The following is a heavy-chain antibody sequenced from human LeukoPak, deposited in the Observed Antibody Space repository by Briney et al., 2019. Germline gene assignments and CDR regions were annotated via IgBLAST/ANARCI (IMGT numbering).Heavy chain of an antibody. D-gene: IGHD3-3*02. CDR1: GFTFSSYA. Sequence: PGGSLRLSCAASGFTFSSYATTWVRQAPGKGLEWVSAISVSGGSTYYADSVKGRFTISRDNSKNTLSLQMHSLRAEDTAVYYCANKATLGDYYYYMDVWGTGTTVTVSS. V-gene: IGHV3-23*01. CDR2: ISVSGGST. CDR3: ANKATLGDYYYYMDV. J-gene: IGHJ6*03.